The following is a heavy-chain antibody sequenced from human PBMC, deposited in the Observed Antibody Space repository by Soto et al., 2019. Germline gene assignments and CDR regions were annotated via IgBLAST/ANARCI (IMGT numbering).Heavy chain of an antibody. CDR2: HIPMFGST. CDR3: ARGDGFNYYFDY. V-gene: IGHV1-69*18. CDR1: GGTFSGAG. D-gene: IGHD1-1*01. Sequence: QVHLVQSGAEVRQPGSSVRVSCKASGGTFSGAGVSWVRQAPGQGLEWMGNHIPMFGSTNYAEKFQGRLTISADAPATTAYMDLSSLRSDGTAVYYCARGDGFNYYFDYWGQGALVTVSS. J-gene: IGHJ4*02.